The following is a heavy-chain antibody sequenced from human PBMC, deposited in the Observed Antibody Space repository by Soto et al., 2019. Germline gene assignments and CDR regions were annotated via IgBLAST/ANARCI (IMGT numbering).Heavy chain of an antibody. CDR2: ISWNSGSI. CDR1: GFTFDDYA. D-gene: IGHD6-19*01. J-gene: IGHJ4*02. Sequence: EVQLVESGGGLVQPGRSLRLSCAASGFTFDDYAMHWVRQAPGKGLEWVSGISWNSGSIGYADSVKGRFTISRDNAKNALYLQMNSLRAEDTALYYCAKDLGIAVAGGAPVVWGQGTLVTVSS. V-gene: IGHV3-9*01. CDR3: AKDLGIAVAGGAPVV.